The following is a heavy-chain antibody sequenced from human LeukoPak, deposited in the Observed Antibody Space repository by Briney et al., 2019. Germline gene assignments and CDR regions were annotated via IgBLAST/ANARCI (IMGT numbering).Heavy chain of an antibody. CDR2: ITGSGGRT. J-gene: IGHJ4*02. Sequence: GGSLRLSCAASGFTFSSCAMSWVRQAPGKGLEWVSGITGSGGRTYYADSVKGRFTISRDNSKNTLYLQMNSLRAEDTAVYYCAKYSGSGYYYAYFDYWGQGTLVTVSS. D-gene: IGHD3-22*01. V-gene: IGHV3-23*01. CDR3: AKYSGSGYYYAYFDY. CDR1: GFTFSSCA.